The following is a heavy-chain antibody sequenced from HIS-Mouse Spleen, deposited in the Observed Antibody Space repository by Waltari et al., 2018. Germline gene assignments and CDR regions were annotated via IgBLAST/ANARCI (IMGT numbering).Heavy chain of an antibody. CDR1: GGSIRSSSYH. CDR2: IYYSGST. Sequence: QLQLQESGPGLVKPSETLSLTGTVPGGSIRSSSYHWGWIRQPPGKGLEWIGSIYYSGSTYYNPSLKSRVTISVDTSKNQFSLKLSSVTAADTAVYYCAREIPYSSSWYDWYFDLWGRGTLVTVSS. J-gene: IGHJ2*01. CDR3: AREIPYSSSWYDWYFDL. V-gene: IGHV4-39*07. D-gene: IGHD6-13*01.